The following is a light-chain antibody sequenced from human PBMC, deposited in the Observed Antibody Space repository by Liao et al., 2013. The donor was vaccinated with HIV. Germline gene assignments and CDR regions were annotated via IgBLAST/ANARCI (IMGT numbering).Light chain of an antibody. Sequence: SYVLTQPPSVSVAPGKTARITCGGNNIGSKSVHWYQQKPGQAPVLVIYYDSDRPAGIPERFSGSNSGNTATLTISGTQALDDADYYCQTWDTNLWVFGGGTKLTVL. J-gene: IGLJ3*02. CDR2: YDS. CDR1: NIGSKS. V-gene: IGLV3-21*01. CDR3: QTWDTNLWV.